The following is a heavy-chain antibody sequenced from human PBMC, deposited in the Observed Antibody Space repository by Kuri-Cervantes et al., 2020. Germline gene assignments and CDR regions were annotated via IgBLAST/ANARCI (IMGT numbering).Heavy chain of an antibody. CDR1: GFTFSSYG. Sequence: GGSLRLSCAASGFTFSSYGMHWVRQAPGKGLEWVAVISYDGSNKYYADSVKGRFTISRDNAKNSLYLQMNSLRAGDTAVYYCARVTSGAFDIWGQGTMVTVSS. CDR2: ISYDGSNK. CDR3: ARVTSGAFDI. J-gene: IGHJ3*02. V-gene: IGHV3-30*03.